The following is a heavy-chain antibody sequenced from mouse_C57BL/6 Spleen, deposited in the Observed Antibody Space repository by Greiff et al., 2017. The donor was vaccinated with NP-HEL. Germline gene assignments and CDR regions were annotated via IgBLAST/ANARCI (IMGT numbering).Heavy chain of an antibody. V-gene: IGHV1-82*01. CDR2: IYPGDGDT. D-gene: IGHD1-1*01. J-gene: IGHJ2*01. CDR3: ARNYYVSNDFDY. Sequence: VQLQQSGPELVKPGASVKISCKASGYAFSSSWMNWVKQRPGKGLEWIGRIYPGDGDTNYNGKFKGKATLTADKSSSQAYMPPSILPSEDSAVYFWARNYYVSNDFDYWGQGTTLTVSS. CDR1: GYAFSSSW.